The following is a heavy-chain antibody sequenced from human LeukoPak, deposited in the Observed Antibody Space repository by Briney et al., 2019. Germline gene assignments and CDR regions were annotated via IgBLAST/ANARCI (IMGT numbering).Heavy chain of an antibody. CDR3: ARGGVNAVTTAVDY. CDR1: GFTFSDYY. Sequence: GGSLRLSCAASGFTFSDYYMSWIRQAPGKGLEWASYISGSGHYTYSADSVKGRFTISRDNGRNSVILQMNSLTAEDTAVYYCARGGVNAVTTAVDYWGQGIQVTVSS. V-gene: IGHV3-11*05. J-gene: IGHJ4*02. D-gene: IGHD4-17*01. CDR2: ISGSGHYT.